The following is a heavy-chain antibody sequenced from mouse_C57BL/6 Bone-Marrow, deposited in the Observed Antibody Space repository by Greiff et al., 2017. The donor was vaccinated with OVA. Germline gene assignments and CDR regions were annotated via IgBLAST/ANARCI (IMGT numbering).Heavy chain of an antibody. Sequence: VKLQESGAELMKPGASVKLSCKATGYTFTGYWIEWVKQRPGHGLEWIGEILPGSGSTNYNEKFKGKATFTADTSSNTAYMQLSSLTTEDSAIYYCAHYDYHRDFAYWGQGTLVTVSA. CDR2: ILPGSGST. CDR1: GYTFTGYW. V-gene: IGHV1-9*01. J-gene: IGHJ3*01. D-gene: IGHD2-4*01. CDR3: AHYDYHRDFAY.